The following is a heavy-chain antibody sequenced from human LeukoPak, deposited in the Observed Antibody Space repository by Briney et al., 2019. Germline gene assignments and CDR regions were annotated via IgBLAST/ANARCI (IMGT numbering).Heavy chain of an antibody. V-gene: IGHV4-34*01. CDR2: INHSGST. CDR1: GGSFSGYY. D-gene: IGHD6-13*01. Sequence: SETLSLTCAVYGGSFSGYYWSWIRQPPGKGLEWIGEINHSGSTNYNPSLKSRVTISVDTSKNQFSLKLSSVTAADTAVYYCARGLHGLRYSSSWYLNWGQGTLVTVSS. J-gene: IGHJ4*02. CDR3: ARGLHGLRYSSSWYLN.